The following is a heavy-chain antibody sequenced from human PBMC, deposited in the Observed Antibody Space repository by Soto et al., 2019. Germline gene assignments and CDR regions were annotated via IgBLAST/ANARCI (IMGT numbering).Heavy chain of an antibody. V-gene: IGHV4-59*01. CDR2: MSYSGTT. CDR1: GGSISSYY. D-gene: IGHD1-26*01. J-gene: IGHJ4*02. Sequence: QVQLQESGPGLVKPSETLSLTCTVSGGSISSYYWSWIRQPPGKGLEWIGYMSYSGTTNYNPSLKSRVNISIDTSKNQLSLKLSSVTAADTAVFHCARETGGSHPRYFDFWGQGTLVTVSS. CDR3: ARETGGSHPRYFDF.